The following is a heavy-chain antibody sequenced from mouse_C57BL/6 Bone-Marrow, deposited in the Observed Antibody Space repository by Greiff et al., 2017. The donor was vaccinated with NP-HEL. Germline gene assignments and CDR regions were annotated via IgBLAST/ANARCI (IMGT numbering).Heavy chain of an antibody. CDR2: IYPGNSDT. V-gene: IGHV1-5*01. CDR3: TRFYDYDGRKAGG. D-gene: IGHD2-4*01. Sequence: EVQLQESGTVLARPGASVKMSCKTSGYTFTSYWMHWVKQRPGQGLEWIGAIYPGNSDTSYNQKFKGKAKLTAVTSASTAYMELSSLTNEDSAVYYCTRFYDYDGRKAGGWGQGTLVTVSA. J-gene: IGHJ3*02. CDR1: GYTFTSYW.